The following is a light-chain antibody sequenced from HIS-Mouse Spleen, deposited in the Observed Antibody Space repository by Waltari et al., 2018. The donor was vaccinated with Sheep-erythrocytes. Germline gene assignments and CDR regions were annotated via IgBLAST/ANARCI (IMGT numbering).Light chain of an antibody. V-gene: IGKV3-11*01. Sequence: EIVLTQSSATLSFSPGERATLPCSASQSFSSYLAWYQQKPGQAPRLLIYDASNRATGIPARFSGSGSGTDFTLTISSLEPEDFAVYYCQQRSNWYTFGQGTKLEIK. J-gene: IGKJ2*01. CDR3: QQRSNWYT. CDR1: QSFSSY. CDR2: DAS.